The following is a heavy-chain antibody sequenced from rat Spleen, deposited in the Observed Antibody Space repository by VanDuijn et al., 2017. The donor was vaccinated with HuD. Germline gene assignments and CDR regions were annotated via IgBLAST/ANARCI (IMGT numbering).Heavy chain of an antibody. J-gene: IGHJ1*01. Sequence: EVQLQESGPGLVKPSQSLSLTCSVTGYSITSNYWGWIRKFPGNKMEWMGYISYSGSTGYNPSLKRRVSITRDTSKNQFFLQLNSVTTEDTATYYCARGTMGITSWYFDFWGPGTMVTVAS. D-gene: IGHD1-9*01. CDR2: ISYSGST. CDR1: GYSITSNY. V-gene: IGHV3-1*01. CDR3: ARGTMGITSWYFDF.